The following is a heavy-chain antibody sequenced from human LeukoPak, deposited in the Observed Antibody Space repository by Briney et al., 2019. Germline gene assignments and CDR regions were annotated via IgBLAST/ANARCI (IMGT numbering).Heavy chain of an antibody. V-gene: IGHV3-23*01. CDR2: VSGSGGST. J-gene: IGHJ4*02. CDR3: AKDRYYYDSSGYSDFDY. Sequence: GGSLRLSCAASGFTFSSYAMTWVRQAPGKGLEWVSAVSGSGGSTYYADSVKGRFTISRDNSKNTLYLQMNSLRAEDTAVYYCAKDRYYYDSSGYSDFDYWGQGTLVTVSS. D-gene: IGHD3-22*01. CDR1: GFTFSSYA.